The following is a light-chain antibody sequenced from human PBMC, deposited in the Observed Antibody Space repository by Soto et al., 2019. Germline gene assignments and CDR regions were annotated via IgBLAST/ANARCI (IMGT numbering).Light chain of an antibody. CDR3: QSYDSSLSALI. CDR2: AND. Sequence: QSVLTEPPSVSGAPGQSDTISCTGTSSNIGAGYDVHWYQQIPGAAPKILISANDNRPSGVPDRFSGSKSGPSASLAITWLQAEDEADYYCQSYDSSLSALIFGGGTKVTVL. CDR1: SSNIGAGYD. V-gene: IGLV1-40*01. J-gene: IGLJ2*01.